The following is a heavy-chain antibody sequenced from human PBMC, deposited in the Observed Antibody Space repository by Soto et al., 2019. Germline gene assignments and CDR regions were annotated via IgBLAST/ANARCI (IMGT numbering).Heavy chain of an antibody. Sequence: QVHLVQSGADVKKAGSSVKVSCKTSGGTISTYAISWVRQAPGQGLEWMGKIIPVLGVSDYAQKFQGRLTITADKSTATAYMELSSLRSEDTAVYYCARGGQQVVSFDYWGQGTLVSVSS. CDR1: GGTISTYA. J-gene: IGHJ4*02. V-gene: IGHV1-69*04. CDR2: IIPVLGVS. CDR3: ARGGQQVVSFDY. D-gene: IGHD6-6*01.